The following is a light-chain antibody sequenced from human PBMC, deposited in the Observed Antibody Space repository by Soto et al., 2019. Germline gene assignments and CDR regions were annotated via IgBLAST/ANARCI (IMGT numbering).Light chain of an antibody. J-gene: IGKJ1*01. CDR2: GAS. Sequence: EIVLTQSPGTLSLSPGERATLSCRASQSISSSNLVWYQQKPGQAPRLLIYGASSRATGIPDRFSGSGSGTDFTLTISSLEPEDVAVYCCHHCGGSQPFGQGTKVETK. CDR3: HHCGGSQP. V-gene: IGKV3-20*01. CDR1: QSISSSN.